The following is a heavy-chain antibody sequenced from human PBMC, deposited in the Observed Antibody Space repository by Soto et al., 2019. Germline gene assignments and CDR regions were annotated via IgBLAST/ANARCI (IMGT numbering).Heavy chain of an antibody. CDR1: GGSISSSSYY. CDR2: IYYSGST. Sequence: SETLSLTCTVSGGSISSSSYYWGWIRQPPGKGLEWIGSIYYSGSTYYNPSLKSRVTISVDTSKNQFSLKLSSVTAADTAVYYCARTLGYCSSTSXYAPRAKANYYYYGMDVWGQGTTVTVSS. D-gene: IGHD2-2*01. J-gene: IGHJ6*02. V-gene: IGHV4-39*01. CDR3: ARTLGYCSSTSXYAPRAKANYYYYGMDV.